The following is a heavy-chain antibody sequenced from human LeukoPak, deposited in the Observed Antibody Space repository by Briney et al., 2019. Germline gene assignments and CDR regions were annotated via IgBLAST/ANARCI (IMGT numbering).Heavy chain of an antibody. CDR3: ARDSYGDYAWFDP. CDR2: IYTSGST. V-gene: IGHV4-61*02. CDR1: GGSISSANSY. J-gene: IGHJ5*02. D-gene: IGHD4-17*01. Sequence: SETLSLTCSVSGGSISSANSYRSWIRQPAGKGLEWIGRIYTSGSTNYNPSLKSRVTMSVDTSKNQFSLKLSSVTAADTAVYYCARDSYGDYAWFDPWGQGTLVTVSS.